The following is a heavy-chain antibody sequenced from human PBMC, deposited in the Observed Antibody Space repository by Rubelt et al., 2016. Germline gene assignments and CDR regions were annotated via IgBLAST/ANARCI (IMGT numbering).Heavy chain of an antibody. CDR3: ASPAPSDY. Sequence: QVQLVESGGGVVQPGRSLRLSCAASGFTFSSYAMHWVRQAPGKGLEWVAVISYDGSNKYYADSVKGRFTISRDNSKNTLYLQMNSLRAEDTAVYYCASPAPSDYWGQGTLVTVSS. J-gene: IGHJ4*02. V-gene: IGHV3-30*04. CDR1: GFTFSSYA. CDR2: ISYDGSNK.